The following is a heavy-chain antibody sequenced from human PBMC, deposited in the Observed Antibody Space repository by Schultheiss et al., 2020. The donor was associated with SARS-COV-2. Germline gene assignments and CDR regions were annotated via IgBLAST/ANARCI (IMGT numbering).Heavy chain of an antibody. CDR3: ARGGYYYGSGSYYIGFDY. CDR2: IYYSGST. V-gene: IGHV4-59*01. CDR1: GGSISSYY. D-gene: IGHD3-10*01. J-gene: IGHJ4*02. Sequence: SETLSLTCTVSGGSISSYYWSWIRQPPGKGLEWIGYIYYSGSTNYNPSLKSRVTISVDTSKNQFSLKLSSVTAADTAVYYCARGGYYYGSGSYYIGFDYWGQGTLVTVSS.